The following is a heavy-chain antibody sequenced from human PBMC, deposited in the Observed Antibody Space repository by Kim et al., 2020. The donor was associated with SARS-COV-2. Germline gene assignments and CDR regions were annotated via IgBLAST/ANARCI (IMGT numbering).Heavy chain of an antibody. Sequence: GGSLRLSCAASGFTFSSYAMHWVHQAPGKGLEWVAVISYDGSNKYYADSVKGRFTISRDNSKNTLYLQMNSLRAEDTAVYYCARDRGQQLAEAYYYYGMDVWGQGTTVTVSS. D-gene: IGHD6-13*01. V-gene: IGHV3-30*04. J-gene: IGHJ6*02. CDR3: ARDRGQQLAEAYYYYGMDV. CDR2: ISYDGSNK. CDR1: GFTFSSYA.